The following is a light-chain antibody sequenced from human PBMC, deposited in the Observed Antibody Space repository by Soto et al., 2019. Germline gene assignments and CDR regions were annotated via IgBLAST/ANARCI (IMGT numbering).Light chain of an antibody. CDR2: GAS. CDR3: QQYKNWPPLS. J-gene: IGKJ4*01. Sequence: EIVMTQSPATLSVSPGERATLSCRASQSLGSNLAWYQQMPGQAPRLLIYGASTRATGIPARFSGSGSGTEFTRTIGRLQSEDFAVYYCQQYKNWPPLSFGGGTKVEIK. CDR1: QSLGSN. V-gene: IGKV3-15*01.